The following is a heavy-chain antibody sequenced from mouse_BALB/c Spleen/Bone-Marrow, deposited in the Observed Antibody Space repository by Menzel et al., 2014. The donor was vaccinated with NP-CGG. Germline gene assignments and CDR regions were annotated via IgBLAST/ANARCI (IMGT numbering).Heavy chain of an antibody. CDR2: INPYNGGT. V-gene: IGHV1-18*01. CDR1: DYSFTGYT. J-gene: IGHJ3*01. D-gene: IGHD1-1*01. Sequence: EVQLQESGPDLVKPGASMKISCKASDYSFTGYTMNWLKQSHGKNLEWIGLINPYNGGTNYSQKFKGKATLTVDKSSSTAYMELLSLTSEDSAVYYCARMDSDCGRSPWFAYWGQGTLVTVSA. CDR3: ARMDSDCGRSPWFAY.